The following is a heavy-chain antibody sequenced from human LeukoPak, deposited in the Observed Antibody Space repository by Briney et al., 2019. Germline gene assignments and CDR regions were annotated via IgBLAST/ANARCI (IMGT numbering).Heavy chain of an antibody. V-gene: IGHV3-23*01. J-gene: IGHJ5*02. CDR1: GFTFSSYA. Sequence: GGSLRLSCAASGFTFSSYAMSWVRQAPGKGLEWVSAISGSGGSTYYADSVKGRFTISRDNSKNTLYLQMNSLRAEDTAVYYCAKDQSVDGYFDWLLPSLWFDPWGQGTLVTVSS. CDR2: ISGSGGST. CDR3: AKDQSVDGYFDWLLPSLWFDP. D-gene: IGHD3-9*01.